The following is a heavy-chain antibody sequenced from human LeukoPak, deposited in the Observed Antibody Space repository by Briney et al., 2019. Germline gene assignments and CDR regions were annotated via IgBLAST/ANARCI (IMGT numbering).Heavy chain of an antibody. V-gene: IGHV3-23*01. D-gene: IGHD1-26*01. CDR3: AKDRSWAATTTRLYSFDY. CDR2: ISGSGGST. CDR1: GFTFSSYS. J-gene: IGHJ4*02. Sequence: GGSLILSCAASGFTFSSYSMNWVRQAPGKGLEWVSGISGSGGSTYYADSVKGRFTISRDNSKNTLYLQMSSLRAEDTAVYYCAKDRSWAATTTRLYSFDYWGQGTLVTVSS.